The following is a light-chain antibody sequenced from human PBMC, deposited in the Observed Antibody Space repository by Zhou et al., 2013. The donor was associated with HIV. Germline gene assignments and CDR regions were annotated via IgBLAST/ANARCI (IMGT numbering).Light chain of an antibody. CDR2: GNI. CDR1: SSNIGAGYD. V-gene: IGLV1-40*01. CDR3: QSYDTSPSGSKV. Sequence: QSVLTQPPSVSGAPGLRVTISCTGSSSNIGAGYDVHWYQQFPGTAPKLLIYGNINRPSGVPDRFSGSKSGTSASLAITGLQAEDEADYYCQSYDTSPSGSKVFGGGTKLTVL. J-gene: IGLJ2*01.